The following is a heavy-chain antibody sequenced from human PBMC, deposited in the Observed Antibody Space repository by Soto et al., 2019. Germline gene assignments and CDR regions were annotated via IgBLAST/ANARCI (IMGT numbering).Heavy chain of an antibody. V-gene: IGHV3-74*01. CDR3: ARDNNWSYDY. D-gene: IGHD1-1*01. J-gene: IGHJ4*02. CDR1: EITLNIYW. Sequence: GGSLRLSCTASEITLNIYWMHWIRQAPGKGLVWVSRINPESTTLTYADSVQGRFTISRDNARNTLYLQMNSLRDEDTAVYYCARDNNWSYDYWGQGILVTVSS. CDR2: INPESTTL.